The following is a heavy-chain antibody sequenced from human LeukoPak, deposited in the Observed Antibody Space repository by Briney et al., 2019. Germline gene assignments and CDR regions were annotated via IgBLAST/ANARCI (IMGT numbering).Heavy chain of an antibody. CDR3: AKAHTVTTLYWFDP. J-gene: IGHJ5*02. Sequence: GGSLRLSCAASGFTFSVYWMHWVRQAPGKGLEWVAVISYDGSNQYYADSVKGRFTISRDNSKNTLYLQMNSLRGADTAVYYCAKAHTVTTLYWFDPWGQGTLVTVSS. CDR1: GFTFSVYW. V-gene: IGHV3-30*18. CDR2: ISYDGSNQ. D-gene: IGHD4-17*01.